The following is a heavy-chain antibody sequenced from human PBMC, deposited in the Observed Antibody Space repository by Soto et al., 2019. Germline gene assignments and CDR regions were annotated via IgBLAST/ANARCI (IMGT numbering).Heavy chain of an antibody. D-gene: IGHD1-26*01. V-gene: IGHV1-18*01. J-gene: IGHJ4*02. CDR1: GYTFTSSG. CDR2: ISAYNGET. CDR3: SRDIGSYMYDSD. Sequence: QVQLVQSGAEVKKPGASVKVSCKASGYTFTSSGFSWVRQAPGQGLEWMAWISAYNGETHYAQKLQGRDTMTTDTYTSKSYKRLRSRRSDDTAVYYCSRDIGSYMYDSDWGKGTLVTVSS.